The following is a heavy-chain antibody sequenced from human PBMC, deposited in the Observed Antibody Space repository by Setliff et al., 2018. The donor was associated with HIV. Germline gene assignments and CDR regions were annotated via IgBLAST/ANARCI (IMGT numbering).Heavy chain of an antibody. CDR1: GFTFSRYE. D-gene: IGHD1-20*01. CDR2: ISSSGGTR. CDR3: ARDPGRYNGMDV. Sequence: GGSLRLSCAASGFTFSRYEMNWVRQAPGKGLEWVSYISSSGGTRYYADSVKGRFTISRDNSKNTPYLQMNSLRAEDTAVYYCARDPGRYNGMDVWGQGTTVTVSS. J-gene: IGHJ6*02. V-gene: IGHV3-48*03.